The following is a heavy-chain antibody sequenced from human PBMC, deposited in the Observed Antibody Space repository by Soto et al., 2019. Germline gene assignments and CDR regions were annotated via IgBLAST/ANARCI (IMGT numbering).Heavy chain of an antibody. CDR2: ISAYNGNT. V-gene: IGHV1-18*01. CDR3: ARVRRYCSSTSCPPPGWFDP. J-gene: IGHJ5*02. CDR1: GYTFTSYG. Sequence: ASVKVSCKASGYTFTSYGISWVRQAPGQGLEWMGWISAYNGNTNYAQKLQGRVTMTTDTSTSTAYMELRSLRSDDTAVYYCARVRRYCSSTSCPPPGWFDPWGQGTLVTVSS. D-gene: IGHD2-2*01.